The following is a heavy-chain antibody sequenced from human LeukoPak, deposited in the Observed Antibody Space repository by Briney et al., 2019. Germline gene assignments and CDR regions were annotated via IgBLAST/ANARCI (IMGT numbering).Heavy chain of an antibody. J-gene: IGHJ3*02. D-gene: IGHD3-22*01. CDR1: GGSISSGSYY. V-gene: IGHV4-61*02. Sequence: PSQTLSLTCTVSGGSISSGSYYWSWIRQPAGKGLEWIGRIYTSGSTNYNPSLKSRVTISVDTSKNQFPLKLSSVTAADTAVYYCARDGRYDSSGYYYPDAFDIWGQGTMVTVSS. CDR2: IYTSGST. CDR3: ARDGRYDSSGYYYPDAFDI.